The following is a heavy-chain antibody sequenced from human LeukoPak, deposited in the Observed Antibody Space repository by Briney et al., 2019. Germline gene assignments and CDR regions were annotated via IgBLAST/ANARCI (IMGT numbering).Heavy chain of an antibody. CDR2: ISGDGTIT. J-gene: IGHJ6*02. CDR3: AKDTPLFYHYYGIDV. CDR1: GLNLDAYA. Sequence: GGSLRLSCAASGLNLDAYAMRWVRQAPGKGLEWVSLISGDGTITYYADSVKGRFTISRDNSKNSLFLEMNSLRSEDTALYYCAKDTPLFYHYYGIDVWGQGTTVTVSS. V-gene: IGHV3-43*02.